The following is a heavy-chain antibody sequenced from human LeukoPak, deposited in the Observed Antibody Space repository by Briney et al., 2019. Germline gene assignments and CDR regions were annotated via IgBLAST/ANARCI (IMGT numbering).Heavy chain of an antibody. D-gene: IGHD2/OR15-2a*01. Sequence: GRSLRLSCAASGFAFSSYDMHWVRQAPGKGLEWVAVISYDGSDKYYVDSVKGRFTISRDNGKNTLYLQMNSLRAEDTAVYYCASYLTSIPSGMDVWGQGTTVTVSS. V-gene: IGHV3-30*03. CDR1: GFAFSSYD. CDR3: ASYLTSIPSGMDV. J-gene: IGHJ6*02. CDR2: ISYDGSDK.